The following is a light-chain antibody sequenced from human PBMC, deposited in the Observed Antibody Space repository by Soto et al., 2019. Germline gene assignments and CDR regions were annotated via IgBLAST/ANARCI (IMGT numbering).Light chain of an antibody. J-gene: IGKJ1*01. V-gene: IGKV1-5*01. CDR3: QQYNSYPWT. CDR2: DAS. CDR1: QSISGW. Sequence: GDRVTITCRASQSISGWLAWYQQKPGKAPKLLIYDASNLEIGAPSRFSGSGSGTEFTLTITSLQPDDFATYYCQQYNSYPWTFGQGTKVDIK.